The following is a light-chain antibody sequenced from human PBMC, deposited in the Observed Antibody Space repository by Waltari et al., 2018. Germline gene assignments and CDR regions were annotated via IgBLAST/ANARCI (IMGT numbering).Light chain of an antibody. CDR2: VKN. J-gene: IGLJ2*01. CDR3: NARDSSGGVV. V-gene: IGLV3-19*01. Sequence: SSELTQDPAVSVALGQTVRITCQGDSLRSYYASWYQQKPGQAPVLVIYVKNNRTAGIPDIFSGDSAGNTDALTMTGAEAEDEADYCCNARDSSGGVVFGGGTKLTVL. CDR1: SLRSYY.